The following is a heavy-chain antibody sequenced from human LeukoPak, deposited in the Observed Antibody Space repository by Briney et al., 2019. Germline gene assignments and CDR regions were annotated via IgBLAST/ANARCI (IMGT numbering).Heavy chain of an antibody. J-gene: IGHJ5*02. CDR1: DGSITNYY. Sequence: SETLSLTCTVSDGSITNYYWSWIRQSPEKGLEWIGYIYYSGSTNYNPSLKSRVTISVDTSKNQFSLKLSSVPAADTALYYCARGVFWREADPWGQGTLVTVSS. V-gene: IGHV4-59*01. D-gene: IGHD3-3*01. CDR3: ARGVFWREADP. CDR2: IYYSGST.